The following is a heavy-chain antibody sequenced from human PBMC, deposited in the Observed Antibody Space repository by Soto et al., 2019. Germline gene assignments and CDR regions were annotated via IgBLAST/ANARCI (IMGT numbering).Heavy chain of an antibody. CDR1: GYSFTSYW. Sequence: PGESLKISCKGSGYSFTSYWIGWVRQMPGKGLEWMGIIYPGDSDTRYSPSFQGQVTISADKSISTAYLQWSSLKASDTAMYYCAGIPAAMDHYYYYGMDFRGQGTTVTVSS. CDR3: AGIPAAMDHYYYYGMDF. J-gene: IGHJ6*02. V-gene: IGHV5-51*01. CDR2: IYPGDSDT. D-gene: IGHD5-18*01.